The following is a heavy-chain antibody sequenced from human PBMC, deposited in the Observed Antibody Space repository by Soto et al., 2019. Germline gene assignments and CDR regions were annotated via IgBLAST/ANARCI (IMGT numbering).Heavy chain of an antibody. CDR2: KHNSGST. CDR3: ARIGEAACDI. V-gene: IGHV4-59*01. Sequence: QVQLQESGPGLVKPSETLSLTCTVSGGSISSSYWNWLRQPPGKELEWIGYKHNSGSTHYNPSLKRRVTISLDTSRNQFSLNLSSVTAADTAVYYCARIGEAACDIWGQGTMVTVSS. D-gene: IGHD2-21*01. CDR1: GGSISSSY. J-gene: IGHJ3*02.